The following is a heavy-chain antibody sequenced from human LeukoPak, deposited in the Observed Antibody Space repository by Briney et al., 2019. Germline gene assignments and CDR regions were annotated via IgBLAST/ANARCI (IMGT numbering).Heavy chain of an antibody. D-gene: IGHD3-22*01. CDR3: AREFGYYDSSGYYYGYHTFDY. V-gene: IGHV1-2*02. CDR1: GYTFTDHY. Sequence: ASVKVSCKASGYTFTDHYIHWVRQAPGQGLEWMGWINPNSGGPHYPQKFQGRVTMTRDTSVRAAYMELNRLTSDDTAVYYCAREFGYYDSSGYYYGYHTFDYWGQGTLVTVSS. J-gene: IGHJ4*02. CDR2: INPNSGGP.